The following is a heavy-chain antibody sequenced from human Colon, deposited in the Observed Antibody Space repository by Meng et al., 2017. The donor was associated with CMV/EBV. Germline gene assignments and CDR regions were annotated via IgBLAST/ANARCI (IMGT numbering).Heavy chain of an antibody. CDR1: GYTFTSYY. Sequence: ASVKVSCKASGYTFTSYYFHWVRQAPGQGLEWLGVINPTSGYTSYSQMFQDRVTMTRDTSTSTVYMDLSSLRSDDTAVYYCAREGADNGMDVWGPGPRSPSP. CDR3: AREGADNGMDV. V-gene: IGHV1-46*01. CDR2: INPTSGYT. J-gene: IGHJ6*02.